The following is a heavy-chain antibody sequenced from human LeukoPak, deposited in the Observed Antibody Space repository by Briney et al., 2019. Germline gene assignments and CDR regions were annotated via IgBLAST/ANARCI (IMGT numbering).Heavy chain of an antibody. CDR3: AREGCSGGSCYSVY. D-gene: IGHD2-15*01. CDR2: ISGSGGST. V-gene: IGHV3-23*01. Sequence: GGSPRLSCAASGFTFSSYAMSWVRQAPVKGLEWVSAISGSGGSTYYADSVKGRFTISRDNAKNSLYLQMNSLRAEDTAVYYCAREGCSGGSCYSVYWGQGTLVTVSS. CDR1: GFTFSSYA. J-gene: IGHJ4*02.